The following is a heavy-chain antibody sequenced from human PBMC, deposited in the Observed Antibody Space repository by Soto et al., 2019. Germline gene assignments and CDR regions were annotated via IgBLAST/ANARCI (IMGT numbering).Heavy chain of an antibody. CDR1: GGTFSSYA. J-gene: IGHJ5*02. CDR3: ARGLGYSYGYKPESWLHP. CDR2: IIPIFGTA. V-gene: IGHV1-69*13. D-gene: IGHD5-18*01. Sequence: SVKVSCKASGGTFSSYAISWVLQAPGQGLEWMGGIIPIFGTANYAQKFQGRVTITADESTSTAYMELSSLRSEDTAVYYCARGLGYSYGYKPESWLHPWGQGPLVTVSS.